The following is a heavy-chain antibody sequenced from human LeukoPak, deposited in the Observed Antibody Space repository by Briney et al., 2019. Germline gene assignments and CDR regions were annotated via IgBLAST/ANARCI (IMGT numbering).Heavy chain of an antibody. CDR3: TRAPYSSYGFFDY. CDR2: IRSKAYGGTT. CDR1: GLTFGDYP. Sequence: GGSLRLSCTASGLTFGDYPVSRFRQAPGKGLEWVGFIRSKAYGGTTEYAASVKGRFTISRDDSKSIAYVQMNTLKTEDTAVYYCTRAPYSSYGFFDYWGQGTLVTVSS. J-gene: IGHJ4*02. V-gene: IGHV3-49*03. D-gene: IGHD6-6*01.